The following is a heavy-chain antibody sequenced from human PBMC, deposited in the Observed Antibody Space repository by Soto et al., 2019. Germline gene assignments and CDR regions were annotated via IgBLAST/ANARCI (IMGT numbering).Heavy chain of an antibody. CDR1: GYTFTSYA. V-gene: IGHV1-3*05. D-gene: IGHD6-19*01. Sequence: QVQLVQSGAEEKKPGASVKVSCKASGYTFTSYAMHWVRQAPGQRLEWMGWINAGNDNTKYSQKSXGXXAITRDTSASTAYMELSSLRSEDTAVYYCARSGYTSGWTGYWGQGTLVTVSS. CDR3: ARSGYTSGWTGY. J-gene: IGHJ4*02. CDR2: INAGNDNT.